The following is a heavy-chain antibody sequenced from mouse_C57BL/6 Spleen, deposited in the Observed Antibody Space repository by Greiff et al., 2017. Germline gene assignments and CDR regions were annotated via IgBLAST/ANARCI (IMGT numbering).Heavy chain of an antibody. Sequence: EVQVVESEGGLVQPGSSMKLSCTASGFTFSDYYMAWVRQVPEKGLEWVANINYDGSSTYYLDSLKSRFIISRDNAKNILYLQMSSLKSEDTATYYCAREGDGNWYFDVWGTGTTVTVSS. V-gene: IGHV5-16*01. J-gene: IGHJ1*03. CDR3: AREGDGNWYFDV. CDR1: GFTFSDYY. D-gene: IGHD2-1*01. CDR2: INYDGSST.